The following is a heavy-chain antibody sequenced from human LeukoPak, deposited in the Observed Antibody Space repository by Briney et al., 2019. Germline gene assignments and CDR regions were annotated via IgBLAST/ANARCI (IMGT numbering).Heavy chain of an antibody. V-gene: IGHV5-51*01. J-gene: IGHJ3*02. Sequence: GESLKISCKGSGYSFTSYWIGWVRQMPGKGLEWMGIIYPGDSDTRYSPSFQGQVTISADKSISTAYLQWSSLKASDTAMYYCARTVWDYYDSSGYLGFDIWGQGTMVTVSS. D-gene: IGHD3-22*01. CDR3: ARTVWDYYDSSGYLGFDI. CDR2: IYPGDSDT. CDR1: GYSFTSYW.